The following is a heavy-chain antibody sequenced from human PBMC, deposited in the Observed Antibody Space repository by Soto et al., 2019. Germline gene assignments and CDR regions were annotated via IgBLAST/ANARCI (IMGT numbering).Heavy chain of an antibody. J-gene: IGHJ4*02. CDR3: ARDSATTKGLFDY. CDR1: GFTFSSYS. V-gene: IGHV3-21*01. Sequence: GGSLRLSCAASGFTFSSYSMNWVRQAPGRGLEWVSSISSSSNYMYYAGSVKGRFTISRDNTKNSLYLQMNSLRAEDTAIYYCARDSATTKGLFDYWGQGPLVTVSS. CDR2: ISSSSNYM. D-gene: IGHD1-1*01.